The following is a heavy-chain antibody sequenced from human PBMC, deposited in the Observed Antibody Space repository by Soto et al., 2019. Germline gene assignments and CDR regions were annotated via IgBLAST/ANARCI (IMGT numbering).Heavy chain of an antibody. CDR3: ATQANYGDYDDYYYGMDV. D-gene: IGHD4-17*01. CDR2: ISYDGSNK. V-gene: IGHV3-30*03. Sequence: QVPLVESGGGVVQPGRSLRLSCAASGFTFSSYGMHWVRQAPGKGLEWVAVISYDGSNKYYADSVKGRFTISRDNSKNTRYLLMNSLTAEDTGVYYCATQANYGDYDDYYYGMDVWGQGTTVTVSS. J-gene: IGHJ6*01. CDR1: GFTFSSYG.